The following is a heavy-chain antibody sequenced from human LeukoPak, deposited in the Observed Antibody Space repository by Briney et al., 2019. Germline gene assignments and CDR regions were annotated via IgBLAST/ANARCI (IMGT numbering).Heavy chain of an antibody. CDR3: AKGGNWNYVGY. J-gene: IGHJ4*02. Sequence: GGSLRLSCVASGVTLSNYAMSWARQAPGKGLEWVSGISSSGSGGNTYYADSVKGRFTISRDNSKNTLYLQMNSLRAEDTAVYYCAKGGNWNYVGYWGQGTLVTVSS. V-gene: IGHV3-23*01. CDR1: GVTLSNYA. CDR2: ISSSGSGGNT. D-gene: IGHD1-1*01.